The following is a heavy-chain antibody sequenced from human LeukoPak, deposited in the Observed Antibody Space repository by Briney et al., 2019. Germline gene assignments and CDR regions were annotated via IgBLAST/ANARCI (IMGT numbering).Heavy chain of an antibody. V-gene: IGHV1-69*13. Sequence: SVNVSCKASGGTFSSYSISWVRQAPGQGLEWMEGIIPVFGTANYAQKFQGRVTITAGESTSTAYMELSSLRSEDTAVYYCARDRVVGLGIDNAFDIWGHGTMVTVSS. CDR1: GGTFSSYS. J-gene: IGHJ3*02. CDR3: ARDRVVGLGIDNAFDI. D-gene: IGHD2-15*01. CDR2: IIPVFGTA.